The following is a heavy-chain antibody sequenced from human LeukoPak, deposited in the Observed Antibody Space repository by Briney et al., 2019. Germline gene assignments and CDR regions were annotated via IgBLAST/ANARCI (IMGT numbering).Heavy chain of an antibody. Sequence: PSETLSLTCTVSGGSISSYYWSWIRQPPGKGLEWIGYIYYSGSTNYNPSLKSRVTIPVDTSKNQFSLKLSSVTAADTAVYYCARQLEGWFDPWGQGTLVTVSS. V-gene: IGHV4-59*08. CDR2: IYYSGST. CDR1: GGSISSYY. J-gene: IGHJ5*02. CDR3: ARQLEGWFDP. D-gene: IGHD1-1*01.